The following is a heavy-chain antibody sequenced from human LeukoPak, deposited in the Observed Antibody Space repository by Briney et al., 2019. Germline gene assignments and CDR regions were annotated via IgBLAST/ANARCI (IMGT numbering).Heavy chain of an antibody. CDR1: GFTFSRSA. D-gene: IGHD4-17*01. J-gene: IGHJ4*02. Sequence: PGGSLRLSCAASGFTFSRSAMSWVRQAPGKGLEWVSAISGSGGSTYYADSVKGRFTISRDNSKNTLYLQMNSLRAEDTAVYYCAKIFDYGDPIDYWGQGTLVTVSS. CDR3: AKIFDYGDPIDY. V-gene: IGHV3-23*01. CDR2: ISGSGGST.